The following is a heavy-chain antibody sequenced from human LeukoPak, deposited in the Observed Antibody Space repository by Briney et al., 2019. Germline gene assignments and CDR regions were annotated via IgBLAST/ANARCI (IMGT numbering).Heavy chain of an antibody. Sequence: TGGSLRLSCTASGSTFSNYAINWVRQAPGKGLEWVSVISGSGGDTYYADSVKGRFTISRDNSKNTVYLQMNSLRAEDTAVYYCAKGRSSGGSCVNYWGQGTLVSVSS. CDR3: AKGRSSGGSCVNY. V-gene: IGHV3-23*01. D-gene: IGHD2-15*01. CDR2: ISGSGGDT. J-gene: IGHJ4*02. CDR1: GSTFSNYA.